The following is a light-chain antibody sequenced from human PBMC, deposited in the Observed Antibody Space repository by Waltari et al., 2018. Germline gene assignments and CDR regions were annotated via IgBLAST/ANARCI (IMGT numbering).Light chain of an antibody. CDR3: QQYYEWPLT. J-gene: IGKJ4*01. Sequence: EIVMTQSPATLSVSPGERATLSCRASQSVSSTLAWYQQKPGQPPRLLIYGASTRATATPARFSGSGSETEFTLAISSLQSEDFAVYYCQQYYEWPLTFGGGTKVEIK. CDR2: GAS. CDR1: QSVSST. V-gene: IGKV3D-15*01.